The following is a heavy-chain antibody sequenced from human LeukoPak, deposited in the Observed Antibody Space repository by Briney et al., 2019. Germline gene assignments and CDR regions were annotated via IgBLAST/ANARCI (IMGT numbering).Heavy chain of an antibody. D-gene: IGHD1-1*01. CDR3: ARDTGRDGGFDY. J-gene: IGHJ4*02. V-gene: IGHV4-59*01. CDR2: IHYTGTT. Sequence: SETLSLTCTVPSDSITSYHWSWIRQPPGKGPEWIGFIHYTGTTNYSPSLRSRVTISVDTSKNQFSLKLSSVTAADTAVYYCARDTGRDGGFDYWGQGNLVTISP. CDR1: SDSITSYH.